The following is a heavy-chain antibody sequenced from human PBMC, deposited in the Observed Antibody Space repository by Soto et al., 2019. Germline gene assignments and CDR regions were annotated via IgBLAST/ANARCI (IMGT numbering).Heavy chain of an antibody. CDR2: INVAARST. Sequence: ASVKVSCKSSGFSFFGYGIHWVRQAPGQRLEWMGWINVAARSTKYSQQSQGRVTITRDTSASTAYMELNGLTSDDTAIYYCAREHDDWSAYSFDFWGQGTLVTV. CDR3: AREHDDWSAYSFDF. D-gene: IGHD3-3*01. CDR1: GFSFFGYG. J-gene: IGHJ4*02. V-gene: IGHV1-3*01.